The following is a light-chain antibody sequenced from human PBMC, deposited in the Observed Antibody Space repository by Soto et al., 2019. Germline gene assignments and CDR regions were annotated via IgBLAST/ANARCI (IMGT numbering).Light chain of an antibody. CDR2: GAS. J-gene: IGKJ2*01. Sequence: AIQMTQSPSSLSASVGDRVTITCRASQDIRKDLGWYQQKPGKAPKILIYGASTLQSGVPSRFSGSGSGTDFTLTISSLQPEDFAAYYCLQDYNYPFTFGQGTKVEIK. V-gene: IGKV1-6*01. CDR1: QDIRKD. CDR3: LQDYNYPFT.